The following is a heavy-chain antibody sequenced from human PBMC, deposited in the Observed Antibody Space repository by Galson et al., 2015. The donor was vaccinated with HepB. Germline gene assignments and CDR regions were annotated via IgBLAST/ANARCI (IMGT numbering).Heavy chain of an antibody. V-gene: IGHV3-30-3*01. D-gene: IGHD5-24*01. Sequence: SLRLSCAASGLILSDYAMHWVRQAPGKGLEWVAVISYDGSNEYYADSVKGRFTISRDNSKNTLYLQMNSLRTEDTAVYYCARGPMATIPPSGYWGQGTLVTVSS. CDR1: GLILSDYA. CDR2: ISYDGSNE. CDR3: ARGPMATIPPSGY. J-gene: IGHJ4*02.